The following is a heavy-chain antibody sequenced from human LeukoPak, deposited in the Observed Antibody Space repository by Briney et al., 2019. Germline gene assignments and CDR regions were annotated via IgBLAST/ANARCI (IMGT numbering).Heavy chain of an antibody. CDR1: GYSISSGYY. J-gene: IGHJ4*02. Sequence: SETLSLTCTVSGYSISSGYYWGWIRQPPGKGLEWIGSIYHSGSTYYNPSLKSRVTISVDTSKNQFSLKLSSVTAADTAVYYCAGTLAVPAAYYFDYWGQGTLVTVSS. CDR2: IYHSGST. V-gene: IGHV4-38-2*02. D-gene: IGHD2-2*01. CDR3: AGTLAVPAAYYFDY.